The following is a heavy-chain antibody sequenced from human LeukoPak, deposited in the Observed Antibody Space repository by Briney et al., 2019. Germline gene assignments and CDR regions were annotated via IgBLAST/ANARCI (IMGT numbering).Heavy chain of an antibody. CDR1: GGSISSYY. D-gene: IGHD7-27*01. J-gene: IGHJ5*02. CDR2: IYTSGST. V-gene: IGHV4-4*07. Sequence: SETLSLTCTVSGGSISSYYWSWIRQPAGKGLEWIGRIYTSGSTNYNPSLKSRVTISIDTSKNQFSLKLNSMTAADTAVYYCARDWGFQWFDPWGQGTLVTVSS. CDR3: ARDWGFQWFDP.